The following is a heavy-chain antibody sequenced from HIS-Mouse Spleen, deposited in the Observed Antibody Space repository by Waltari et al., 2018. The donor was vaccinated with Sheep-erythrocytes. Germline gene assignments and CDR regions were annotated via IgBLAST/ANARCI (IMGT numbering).Heavy chain of an antibody. V-gene: IGHV3-15*01. D-gene: IGHD3-3*01. CDR1: GFTFSNAW. Sequence: EVQLVESGGGLVKPGGSLRLSCAASGFTFSNAWMSWVLQAPGKGLEWVGRIKSKTDGGTTDYAAPVKGRFTISRDDSKNTLYLQMNSLKTEDTAVYYCTTDLYYDFWSGSKYFDYWGQGTLVTVSS. CDR2: IKSKTDGGTT. J-gene: IGHJ4*02. CDR3: TTDLYYDFWSGSKYFDY.